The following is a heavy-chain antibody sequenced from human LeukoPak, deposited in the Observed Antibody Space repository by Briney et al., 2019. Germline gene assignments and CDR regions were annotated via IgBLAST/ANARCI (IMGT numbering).Heavy chain of an antibody. CDR1: GFTFSSYE. Sequence: GGSLRLSCAASGFTFSSYEMNWVRQAPGKGLEWVSYICSSGSTIYYADSVKGRFTISRDNSKNTLYLQMNSLRAEDTAVYYCASTDATAIPSLHFDYWGQGTLVTVSS. CDR2: ICSSGSTI. CDR3: ASTDATAIPSLHFDY. V-gene: IGHV3-48*03. J-gene: IGHJ4*02. D-gene: IGHD2-2*02.